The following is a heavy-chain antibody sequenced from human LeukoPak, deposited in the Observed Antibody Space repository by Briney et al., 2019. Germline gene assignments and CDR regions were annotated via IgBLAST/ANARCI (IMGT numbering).Heavy chain of an antibody. Sequence: PGGSLRLSCAASGLTFSSYSMNWVRQAPGKGLEWVAVISYDGSNKYYADSVKGRFTISRDNSKNTLYLQMNSLRAEDTAVYYCAQMVRGVNADYWGQGTLVTVSS. D-gene: IGHD3-10*01. CDR3: AQMVRGVNADY. CDR2: ISYDGSNK. V-gene: IGHV3-30*03. CDR1: GLTFSSYS. J-gene: IGHJ4*02.